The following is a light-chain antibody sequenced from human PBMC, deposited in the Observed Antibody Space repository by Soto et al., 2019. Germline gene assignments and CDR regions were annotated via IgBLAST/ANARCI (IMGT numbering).Light chain of an antibody. CDR3: MQPLQTPRT. CDR2: SGS. Sequence: DIVMTQSPLSLPVSPGEPASISCRSSQSLLHSNGYNYLDWYLQKPGQSPQLLIYSGSNRASGVPDRFSGSGSGTDFTLKISRVEAEDVGVYYCMQPLQTPRTFGQGTKVHIK. J-gene: IGKJ1*01. V-gene: IGKV2-28*01. CDR1: QSLLHSNGYNY.